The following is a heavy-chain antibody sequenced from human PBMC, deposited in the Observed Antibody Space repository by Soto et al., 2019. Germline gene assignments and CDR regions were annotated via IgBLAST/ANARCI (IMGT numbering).Heavy chain of an antibody. J-gene: IGHJ6*02. Sequence: GGSLRLSCAASGFTFSSYSMNWVRQAPGKGLEWVSSISSSSSYIYYADSVKGRFTISRDNAKNSLYLQMNSLRAEDTAVYYCARDYQAAATSIFYYYYGMDVWGQGTTVTVSS. CDR3: ARDYQAAATSIFYYYYGMDV. CDR1: GFTFSSYS. V-gene: IGHV3-21*01. CDR2: ISSSSSYI. D-gene: IGHD2-2*01.